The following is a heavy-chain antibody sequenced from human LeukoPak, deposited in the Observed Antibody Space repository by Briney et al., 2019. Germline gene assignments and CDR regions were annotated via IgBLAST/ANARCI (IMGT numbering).Heavy chain of an antibody. Sequence: GRSLRLSCAASGFTFSGYTMHWVRQAPGKGLEWVAVLSHDGSTKYYADSVKGRFTISRDNSKNTLYLQMNSLRAEDTAVYYCAKLHFDYWGQGTLVTVSS. CDR2: LSHDGSTK. V-gene: IGHV3-30-3*02. CDR3: AKLHFDY. J-gene: IGHJ4*02. CDR1: GFTFSGYT.